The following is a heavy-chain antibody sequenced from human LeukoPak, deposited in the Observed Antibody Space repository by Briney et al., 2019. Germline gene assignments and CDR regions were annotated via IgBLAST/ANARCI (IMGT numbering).Heavy chain of an antibody. J-gene: IGHJ4*02. D-gene: IGHD2-2*01. CDR1: GYSFTSYW. V-gene: IGHV5-51*01. Sequence: GESLKISCKGSGYSFTSYWIGWVRQMPGKGLEWMGIIYPGDSDTRYSPSFQGQVTISADKSIGTAYLQWSSLKASDTAMYYCARRYCSSSTCYYPLDYWGQGTLVTVSS. CDR2: IYPGDSDT. CDR3: ARRYCSSSTCYYPLDY.